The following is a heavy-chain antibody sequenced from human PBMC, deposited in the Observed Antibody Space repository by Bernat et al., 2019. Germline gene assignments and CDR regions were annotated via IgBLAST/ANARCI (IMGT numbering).Heavy chain of an antibody. J-gene: IGHJ4*02. Sequence: VQPGGSLRLSCEASGFTFNSYAMAWVRQAPGKGLEWVSVINTGSDSTYYADFVKGRFTISRDNSKNTLYLQMNSLRAEDTAVYYCAKGKPFCGNDCYLGGEGFDHGGQGTLVTVSS. CDR2: INTGSDST. D-gene: IGHD2-21*02. CDR1: GFTFNSYA. V-gene: IGHV3-23*01. CDR3: AKGKPFCGNDCYLGGEGFDH.